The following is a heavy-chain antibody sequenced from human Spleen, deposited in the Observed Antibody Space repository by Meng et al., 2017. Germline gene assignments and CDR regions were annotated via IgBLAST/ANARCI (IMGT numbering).Heavy chain of an antibody. CDR2: INHSGST. D-gene: IGHD6-19*01. V-gene: IGHV4-34*01. CDR3: ASWIYSCGWQ. Sequence: QLQEGGAGCFKLSETLSLTFVVSGGSFSDYYWSWIRQPPGKGLEWIGEINHSGSTNYNPSLESRVTIAIDKSKNQFSLKLSSVTAADTAVYYCASWIYSCGWQWGQGALVTVSS. J-gene: IGHJ4*02. CDR1: GGSFSDYY.